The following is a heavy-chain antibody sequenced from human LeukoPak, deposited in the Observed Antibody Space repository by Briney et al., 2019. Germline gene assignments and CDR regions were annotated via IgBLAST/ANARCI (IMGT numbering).Heavy chain of an antibody. J-gene: IGHJ4*02. V-gene: IGHV3-73*01. CDR3: TGNYYGSGSYADFDY. CDR2: IRSTANGYAT. CDR1: GFSFSGSA. D-gene: IGHD3-10*01. Sequence: GGSLRLSCAASGFSFSGSALHWVRQASGKGLEWVGRIRSTANGYATAYAASVKGRFTISRDDSKNTAYLQMDSLKTEDTAVYYCTGNYYGSGSYADFDYWGRGTLVTVSS.